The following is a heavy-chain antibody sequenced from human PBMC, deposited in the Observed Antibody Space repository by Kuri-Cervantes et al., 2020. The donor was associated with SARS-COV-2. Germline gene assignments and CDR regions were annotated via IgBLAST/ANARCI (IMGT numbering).Heavy chain of an antibody. V-gene: IGHV3-9*01. CDR2: ISWNSGSI. D-gene: IGHD7-27*01. CDR1: GFTFDDYA. J-gene: IGHJ3*02. Sequence: SYATSGFTFDDYAMHWVRQAPGKGLEWVSGISWNSGSIGYADSVKSRFTISRDNSKNTLYLQMNSLRAEDTAVYYCGREKLGIGAFDIWGQGTMVTVSS. CDR3: GREKLGIGAFDI.